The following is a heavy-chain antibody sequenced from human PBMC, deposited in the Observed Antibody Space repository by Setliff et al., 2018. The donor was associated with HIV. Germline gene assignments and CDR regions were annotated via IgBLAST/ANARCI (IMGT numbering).Heavy chain of an antibody. CDR3: ARALYGGYGGDLNWLDP. J-gene: IGHJ5*02. CDR1: GYSFINYA. D-gene: IGHD4-17*01. Sequence: GASVKVSCKASGYSFINYAMNWVRQAPGQGLEWMGWINTQTGSPTYAQAFTGRFVFSVDTSVTTAYLQISGLKADDTAVYYCARALYGGYGGDLNWLDPWGQGTLVTVSS. V-gene: IGHV7-4-1*02. CDR2: INTQTGSP.